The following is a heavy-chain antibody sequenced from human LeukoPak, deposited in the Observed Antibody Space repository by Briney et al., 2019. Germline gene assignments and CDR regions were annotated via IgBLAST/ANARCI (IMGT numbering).Heavy chain of an antibody. Sequence: SETLSLTCAVYGGSFSGYYWSLIRQPPGKGLEWIGEINHSGSTNYNPSLKSRVTISVDTSKNQFSLKLSSVTAADTAVYYCARSLNDSSGSYYFDYWGQGTLVTVSS. CDR1: GGSFSGYY. CDR3: ARSLNDSSGSYYFDY. D-gene: IGHD3-22*01. J-gene: IGHJ4*02. V-gene: IGHV4-34*01. CDR2: INHSGST.